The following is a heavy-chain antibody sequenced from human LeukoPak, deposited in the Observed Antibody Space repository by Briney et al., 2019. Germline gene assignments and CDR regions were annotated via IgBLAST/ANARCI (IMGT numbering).Heavy chain of an antibody. CDR3: ATEQTVKWWFDP. J-gene: IGHJ5*02. Sequence: ASVKVSCKASGYTFTSYGISWVRQAPGQGLEWMGWISAYNGNTNYAQKFQGRVTMTEDTSTDTAYMELSSLRSEDTAVYYCATEQTVKWWFDPWGQGTLVTVSS. V-gene: IGHV1-18*01. CDR2: ISAYNGNT. D-gene: IGHD1-26*01. CDR1: GYTFTSYG.